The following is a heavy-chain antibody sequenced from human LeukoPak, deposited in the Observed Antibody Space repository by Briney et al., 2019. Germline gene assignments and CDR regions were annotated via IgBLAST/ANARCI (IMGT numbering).Heavy chain of an antibody. CDR2: IYYSGST. V-gene: IGHV4-59*08. CDR1: GGSISSYY. Sequence: SETLSLTCTVSGGSISSYYWRRIRQPPGKGLEWIGYIYYSGSTNYNPSLKSRVTISVDTSKNQFSLKLSSVTAADTAVYYCAGSYGDYIGYWGQGTLVTVSS. D-gene: IGHD4-17*01. CDR3: AGSYGDYIGY. J-gene: IGHJ4*02.